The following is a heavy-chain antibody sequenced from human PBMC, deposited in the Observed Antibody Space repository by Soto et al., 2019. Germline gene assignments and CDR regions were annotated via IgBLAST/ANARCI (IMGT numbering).Heavy chain of an antibody. CDR3: ERGLGYYGSGSYAHDY. J-gene: IGHJ4*02. CDR2: INPSIGST. V-gene: IGHV1-46*01. D-gene: IGHD3-10*01. CDR1: GYTFTSNY. Sequence: GASVKVSCKASGYTFTSNYMHWVRQAPGQGLEWMGVINPSIGSTTYSQDFQGRVTMTIDTSTSTAYMELSSLRSEDTAVYYCERGLGYYGSGSYAHDYWGQGTLVTVSS.